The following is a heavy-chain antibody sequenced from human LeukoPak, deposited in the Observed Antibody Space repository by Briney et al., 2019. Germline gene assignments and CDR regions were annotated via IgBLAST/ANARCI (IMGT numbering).Heavy chain of an antibody. CDR1: GYTFTSYY. Sequence: ASVKVSCKASGYTFTSYYMHWVRQAPGQGLEWMGLINPSGSSTSYAQKFQGRLSLTRDMSTSTDYMELSSLRSEDTAVYYCARDQGWFMATPDYWGQGTLVTVSS. CDR3: ARDQGWFMATPDY. V-gene: IGHV1-46*01. D-gene: IGHD5-24*01. CDR2: INPSGSST. J-gene: IGHJ4*02.